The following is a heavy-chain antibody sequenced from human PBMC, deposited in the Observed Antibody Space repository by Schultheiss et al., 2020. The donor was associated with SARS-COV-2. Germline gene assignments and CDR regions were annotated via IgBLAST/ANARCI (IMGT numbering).Heavy chain of an antibody. CDR3: TSLLGPELGELPHITDDY. Sequence: GGSLRLSCAASGFTFGDYAMSWFRQAPGKGLEWVGFIRSKAYGGTTEYAASVKGRFTISRDDSKSIAYLQMNSLKTEDTAVYYCTSLLGPELGELPHITDDYWGQGTLVTVSS. D-gene: IGHD3-10*01. J-gene: IGHJ4*02. V-gene: IGHV3-49*03. CDR2: IRSKAYGGTT. CDR1: GFTFGDYA.